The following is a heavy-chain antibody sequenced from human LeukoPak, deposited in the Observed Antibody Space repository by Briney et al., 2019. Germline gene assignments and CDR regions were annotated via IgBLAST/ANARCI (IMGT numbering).Heavy chain of an antibody. Sequence: SETLSLTCTVSGGSISSYCWSWIRQPAGKGLEWIGRIYTSGSTNYNPSLKSRVTISVDTSKNQFSLKLGSVTAADTAVYFCARGPYSYDSSGAFDIWGQGTMVTVSS. D-gene: IGHD3-22*01. CDR2: IYTSGST. J-gene: IGHJ3*02. CDR3: ARGPYSYDSSGAFDI. CDR1: GGSISSYC. V-gene: IGHV4-4*07.